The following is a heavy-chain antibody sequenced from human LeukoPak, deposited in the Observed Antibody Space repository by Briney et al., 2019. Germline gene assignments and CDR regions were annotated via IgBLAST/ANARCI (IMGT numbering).Heavy chain of an antibody. CDR2: IYYSGST. CDR1: GGSFSGYY. J-gene: IGHJ4*02. V-gene: IGHV4-34*01. CDR3: ARQDYSNYVPGDY. Sequence: PSETLPLTCAVYGGSFSGYYWSWIRQPPGKGLEWIGSIYYSGSTYYNPSLKSRVTISVDTSKNQFSLKLSSVTAADTAVYYCARQDYSNYVPGDYWGQGTLVTVSS. D-gene: IGHD4-11*01.